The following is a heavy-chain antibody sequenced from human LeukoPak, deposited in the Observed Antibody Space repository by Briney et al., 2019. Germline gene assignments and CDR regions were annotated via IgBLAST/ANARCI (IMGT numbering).Heavy chain of an antibody. CDR1: GGSINSNTYF. V-gene: IGHV4-39*01. Sequence: SETLSLTCTVSGGSINSNTYFWGWIRQPPGKGLEWIGSIYYSGSTYYNPSLKSRVTISVDTSKNQFSLKLSSVTAADTAVYYCARQESGSGNYLSYFDYWGQGTLVTVSS. CDR3: ARQESGSGNYLSYFDY. J-gene: IGHJ4*02. D-gene: IGHD3-10*01. CDR2: IYYSGST.